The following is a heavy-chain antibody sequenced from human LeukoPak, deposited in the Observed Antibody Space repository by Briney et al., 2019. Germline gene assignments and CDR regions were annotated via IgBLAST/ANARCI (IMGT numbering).Heavy chain of an antibody. CDR1: GFTFSTYG. V-gene: IGHV3-30*02. CDR2: IQSNGGSE. J-gene: IGHJ4*02. Sequence: GGSLRLSCVASGFTFSTYGMHWVRQAPGKGLEWVAFIQSNGGSEFYVDSVKGRFTISRDNSKNTMYLLMSSLRVEDTAVYYCARDPAGFWGQGTLVTVSS. CDR3: ARDPAGF. D-gene: IGHD3-10*01.